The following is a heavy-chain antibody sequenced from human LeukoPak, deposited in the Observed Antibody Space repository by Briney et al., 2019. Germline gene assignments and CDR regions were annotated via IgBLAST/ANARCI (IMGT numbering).Heavy chain of an antibody. CDR1: GFTFSSYW. V-gene: IGHV3-30*18. D-gene: IGHD3-16*02. CDR2: ISYDGSNK. CDR3: AKGSDDYVWGSYRYTPFDY. Sequence: PGGSLRLSCAASGFTFSSYWMHWVRQAPGKGLEWVAVISYDGSNKYYADSVKGRFTISRDNSKNTLYLQMNSLRAEDTAVYYCAKGSDDYVWGSYRYTPFDYWGQGTLVTVSS. J-gene: IGHJ4*02.